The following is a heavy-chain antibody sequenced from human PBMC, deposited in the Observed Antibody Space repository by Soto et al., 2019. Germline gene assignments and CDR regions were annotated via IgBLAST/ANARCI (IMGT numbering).Heavy chain of an antibody. D-gene: IGHD3-10*01. J-gene: IGHJ4*03. Sequence: GEALRVCRSGSGFIFSSYWMHLFRQMPGKGLVWVSQIDSDGRSTTYADTVKGRFTVSRDNAKNKLFLQMNSLRATDTAVYYCVIDYRRSRSYSRHWGQTTLGTGS. CDR3: VIDYRRSRSYSRH. CDR1: GFIFSSYW. V-gene: IGHV3-74*03. CDR2: IDSDGRST.